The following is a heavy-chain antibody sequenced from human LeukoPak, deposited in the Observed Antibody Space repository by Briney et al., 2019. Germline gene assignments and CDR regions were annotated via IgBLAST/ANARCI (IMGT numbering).Heavy chain of an antibody. D-gene: IGHD6-13*01. CDR2: ISSSGRTI. Sequence: GGSLRLSCAASGFTFSSYEMNWVRQAPGKGLEWVSYISSSGRTIYYADSVKGRFTISRDNAKNSLYLQMNSLRAEDTAVYYCARARIAAPLLDYWGQGTLATVSS. J-gene: IGHJ4*02. CDR1: GFTFSSYE. CDR3: ARARIAAPLLDY. V-gene: IGHV3-48*03.